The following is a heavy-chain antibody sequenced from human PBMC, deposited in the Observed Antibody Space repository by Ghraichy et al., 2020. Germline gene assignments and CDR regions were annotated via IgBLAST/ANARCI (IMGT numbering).Heavy chain of an antibody. J-gene: IGHJ6*02. CDR3: AREQGIPGGMDV. D-gene: IGHD1-14*01. V-gene: IGHV4-34*01. CDR2: INHSGST. CDR1: GGSFSGYY. Sequence: SETLSLTCAVYGGSFSGYYWSWIRQPPGKGLEWIGEINHSGSTNYNPSLKSRVTISVDTSKNQFSLKLSSVTAADTAVYYCAREQGIPGGMDVWGQGTTVTVSS.